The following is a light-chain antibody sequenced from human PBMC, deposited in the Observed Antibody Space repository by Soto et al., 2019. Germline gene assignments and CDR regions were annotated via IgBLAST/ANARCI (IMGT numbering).Light chain of an antibody. CDR3: QHYYNWPRT. CDR1: QSVRSN. Sequence: EIVMTQSPATLSVSPGERATLSCRASQSVRSNLAWYQQKPGQAPRLLIYGASTRATDIPARFSGSGSGTEFTLTINSLQSEDFAVYYCQHYYNWPRTFGQGTMVEIK. J-gene: IGKJ1*01. CDR2: GAS. V-gene: IGKV3-15*01.